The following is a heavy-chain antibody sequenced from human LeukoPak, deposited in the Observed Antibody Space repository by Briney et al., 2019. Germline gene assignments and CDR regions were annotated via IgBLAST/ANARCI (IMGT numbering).Heavy chain of an antibody. CDR3: ARAIASSGSRLFDY. D-gene: IGHD3-10*01. V-gene: IGHV4-30-4*01. J-gene: IGHJ4*02. CDR1: GGSISSGDYY. CDR2: IYYSGST. Sequence: SETLSLTCTVSGGSISSGDYYWSWIRQPPGEGLEWIGYIYYSGSTYYTPSLKSRVTISLDTSKNQFSLRLSSVPAADTAVYYCARAIASSGSRLFDYWGQGTLVTVSS.